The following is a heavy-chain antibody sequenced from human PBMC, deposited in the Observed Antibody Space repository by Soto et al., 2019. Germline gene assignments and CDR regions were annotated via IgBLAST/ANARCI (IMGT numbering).Heavy chain of an antibody. J-gene: IGHJ1*01. V-gene: IGHV3-21*02. CDR2: ISSSSSYM. CDR3: ARDGPRLLPHLTSGYFQH. Sequence: EVQLVESGGGLVKPGGSLRLSCAASGFTFSAYGMNWVRQAPGKGLEWVAYISSSSSYMYYADSVKGRFTVARDNAQKSLYLEMNSLRADDTAVYYCARDGPRLLPHLTSGYFQHWGQGTLVTVSS. CDR1: GFTFSAYG.